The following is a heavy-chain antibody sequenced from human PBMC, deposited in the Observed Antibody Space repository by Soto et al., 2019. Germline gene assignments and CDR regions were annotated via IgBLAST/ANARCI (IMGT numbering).Heavy chain of an antibody. Sequence: QVQLVESGGGVVQPGRSLRLSCAASGFTFSSYAMHWVRQAPGKGLEWVAVISYDGSNKYYADSVKGRFTISRDNSKNTLYLQMNSLRAEDTAVYYCARDSYGDNWFDPWGQGTLVTVSS. D-gene: IGHD4-17*01. CDR2: ISYDGSNK. J-gene: IGHJ5*02. CDR1: GFTFSSYA. CDR3: ARDSYGDNWFDP. V-gene: IGHV3-30-3*01.